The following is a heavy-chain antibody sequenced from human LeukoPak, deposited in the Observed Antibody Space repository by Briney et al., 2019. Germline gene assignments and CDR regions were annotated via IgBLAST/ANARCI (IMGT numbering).Heavy chain of an antibody. D-gene: IGHD6-19*01. Sequence: ASQTLSLTCAVSGGSISSGGYSWSWIRQPPGKGLEWIGYIYHSGSTYYNPPLKSRVTISVDRSKNQFSLKLSSVTAADTAVYYCARDGDSSGWTRSDYWGQGTLVTVSS. CDR2: IYHSGST. CDR1: GGSISSGGYS. V-gene: IGHV4-30-2*01. CDR3: ARDGDSSGWTRSDY. J-gene: IGHJ4*02.